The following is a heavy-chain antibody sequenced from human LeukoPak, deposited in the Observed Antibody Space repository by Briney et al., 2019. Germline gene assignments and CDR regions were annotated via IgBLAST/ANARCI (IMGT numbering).Heavy chain of an antibody. J-gene: IGHJ4*02. Sequence: SETLSLTCTVSGYSISSGYYWGWIRQPPGKGLEWIGSIYHSGSTYYNPSLKSRVTISVDTSKNQFSLKLSSVTAADTAVYYCAKSTGYSSADWGQGTLVTVSS. D-gene: IGHD6-19*01. CDR2: IYHSGST. CDR1: GYSISSGYY. CDR3: AKSTGYSSAD. V-gene: IGHV4-38-2*02.